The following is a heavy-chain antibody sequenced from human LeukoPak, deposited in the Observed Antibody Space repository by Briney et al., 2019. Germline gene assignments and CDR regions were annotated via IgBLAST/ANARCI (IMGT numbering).Heavy chain of an antibody. CDR3: ARDLGYSSGWYFDY. J-gene: IGHJ4*02. CDR2: RASDGRIK. Sequence: GGCLRLSRAASGYTSSRYWTCGVPAAPGKGLGWGAIRASDGRIKYNADSVKGRDTISRDNSKNTLYLHLNSLRAEDTAVYYCARDLGYSSGWYFDYWGQGTLVTVSS. V-gene: IGHV3-30*03. CDR1: GYTSSRYW. D-gene: IGHD6-19*01.